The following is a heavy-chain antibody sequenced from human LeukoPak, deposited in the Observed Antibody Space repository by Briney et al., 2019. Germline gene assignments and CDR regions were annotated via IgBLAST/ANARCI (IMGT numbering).Heavy chain of an antibody. CDR3: ARDLSGSYWTD. J-gene: IGHJ4*02. CDR2: IFYSGST. D-gene: IGHD3-10*01. CDR1: GGSISTYY. Sequence: PSETLSLTCTVSGGSISTYYWSWIRQPPGKGLEWIGYIFYSGSTNYNPSLESRVTISVDTSKSQFSLKLSSVTAADTAVYYCARDLSGSYWTDWGQGTLVTVSS. V-gene: IGHV4-59*01.